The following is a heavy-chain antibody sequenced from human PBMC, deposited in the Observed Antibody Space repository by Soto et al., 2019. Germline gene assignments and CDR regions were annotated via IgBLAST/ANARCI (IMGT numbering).Heavy chain of an antibody. CDR2: TYYRSRWYS. CDR1: GDTVSSNSVA. D-gene: IGHD2-15*01. J-gene: IGHJ6*02. V-gene: IGHV6-1*01. CDR3: ARSEEDSDYYYYGMDA. Sequence: SQTLSLTCVGSGDTVSSNSVAWNWVRQSPSRGLEWLGRTYYRSRWYSDYAVSVRSRIDINADTSKNQVSLQLNSVTPEDTAVYYCARSEEDSDYYYYGMDAWGQGTTVTVS.